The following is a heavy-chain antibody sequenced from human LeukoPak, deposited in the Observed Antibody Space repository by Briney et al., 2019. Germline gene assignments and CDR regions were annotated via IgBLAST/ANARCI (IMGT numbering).Heavy chain of an antibody. Sequence: GASVKVSCKASGYTFTGYYMYWVRQAPGQGLEWMGWINPNSGGTNYAQKFQGRVTMTRDTSISTAYMELSRLRSDDTAVYYCARDDSSSWYYYYYMDVWGKGTTVTVSS. J-gene: IGHJ6*03. CDR2: INPNSGGT. V-gene: IGHV1-2*02. CDR1: GYTFTGYY. CDR3: ARDDSSSWYYYYYMDV. D-gene: IGHD6-13*01.